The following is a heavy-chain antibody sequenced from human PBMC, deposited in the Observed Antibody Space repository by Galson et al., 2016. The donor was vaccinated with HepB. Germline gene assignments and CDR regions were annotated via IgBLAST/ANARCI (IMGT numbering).Heavy chain of an antibody. Sequence: SLRLSCAASGFSFSDFGMHWVRQAPGKGLEWVAAISFNGGTNKRAESLKGRISISRDNSKNKLYLEMSSLSADDTAVYYCAKELGFFDACDIWGQGTTVIVSS. V-gene: IGHV3-30*18. CDR2: ISFNGGTN. D-gene: IGHD3-3*02. CDR1: GFSFSDFG. J-gene: IGHJ3*02. CDR3: AKELGFFDACDI.